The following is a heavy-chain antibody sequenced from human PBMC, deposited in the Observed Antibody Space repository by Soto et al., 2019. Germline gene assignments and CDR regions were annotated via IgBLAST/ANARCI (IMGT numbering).Heavy chain of an antibody. J-gene: IGHJ4*02. Sequence: GGSLRLSCAASGFPFSSYAMSWVRQAPGKGLEWVSAISGSGGSTYYADSVKGRFTISRDNSKNTLYLQMNSLRAEDTAVYYCAKAEPRITMIVVVTPIDYWGQGTLVTVSS. D-gene: IGHD3-22*01. CDR1: GFPFSSYA. CDR2: ISGSGGST. CDR3: AKAEPRITMIVVVTPIDY. V-gene: IGHV3-23*01.